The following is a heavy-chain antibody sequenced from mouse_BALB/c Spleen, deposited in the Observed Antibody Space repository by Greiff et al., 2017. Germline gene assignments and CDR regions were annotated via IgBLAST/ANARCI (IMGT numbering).Heavy chain of an antibody. D-gene: IGHD4-1*02. J-gene: IGHJ2*01. V-gene: IGHV10-1*02. CDR1: GFTFNTYA. CDR3: VRHTNWDYFDY. CDR2: IRSKSNNYAT. Sequence: EVQGVESGGGLVQPKGSLKLSCAASGFTFNTYAMNWVRQAPGKGLEWVARIRSKSNNYATYYADSVKDRFTISRDDSQSMLYLQMNNLKTEDTAMYYCVRHTNWDYFDYWGQGTTLTVSS.